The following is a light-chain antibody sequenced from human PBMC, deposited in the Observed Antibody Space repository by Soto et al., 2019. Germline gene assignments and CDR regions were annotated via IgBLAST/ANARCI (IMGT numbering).Light chain of an antibody. CDR3: AAWEGSGSRSV. J-gene: IGLJ3*02. CDR1: SSNIGSNY. Sequence: QSVLTQPASASGTPGQRGTISCSGSSSNIGSNYVYWYQQLPGTAPKLLIYRNNQRPSGVPDRFSGSKSGTSASLALSGLRSEDEADYYCAAWEGSGSRSVFGGGTKLTVL. CDR2: RNN. V-gene: IGLV1-47*01.